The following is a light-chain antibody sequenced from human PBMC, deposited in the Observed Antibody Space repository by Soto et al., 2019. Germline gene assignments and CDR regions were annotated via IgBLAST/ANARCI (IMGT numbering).Light chain of an antibody. CDR1: QSVSSTY. J-gene: IGKJ4*01. CDR3: QHYGSFVIT. CDR2: GAS. V-gene: IGKV3-20*01. Sequence: EIVLTQSPGTLSLSPGERATLSCRASQSVSSTYLAWYQQKPGQAPRLLIYGASSSATGIPDRFSGSGSGTDFTLTISRLEPEDFAVYYCQHYGSFVITFGGVTKVEIK.